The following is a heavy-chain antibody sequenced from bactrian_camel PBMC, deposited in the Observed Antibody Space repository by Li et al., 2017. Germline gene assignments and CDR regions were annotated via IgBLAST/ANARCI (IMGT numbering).Heavy chain of an antibody. V-gene: IGHV3S55*01. CDR1: EWKYQRSDMYC. D-gene: IGHD2*01. Sequence: VQLVESGGGSVQAGGSLTLSCVFSEWKYQRSDMYCMGWFRQAPGKEREGVAAIDSDGTTAYADSAKGRFTVSVDSRKKTLYLQMSSLKPEDTAMYFCGTECADIVTVTTALNPLYSYEGQGTQVTVS. J-gene: IGHJ4*01. CDR2: IDSDGTT.